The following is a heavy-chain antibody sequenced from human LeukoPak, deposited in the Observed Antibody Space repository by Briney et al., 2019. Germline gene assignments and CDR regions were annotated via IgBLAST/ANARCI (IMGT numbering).Heavy chain of an antibody. D-gene: IGHD6-13*01. V-gene: IGHV3-33*01. Sequence: GGSLRLPCAASGFTFSSYGMHWVRQAPGKGLEWVAVIWYDGSNKYYADSVKGRFTISRDNSKNTLYLQMNSLRAEDTAVYYCARALPGIAAAGTGFDYWGQGTLVTISS. CDR2: IWYDGSNK. CDR3: ARALPGIAAAGTGFDY. CDR1: GFTFSSYG. J-gene: IGHJ4*02.